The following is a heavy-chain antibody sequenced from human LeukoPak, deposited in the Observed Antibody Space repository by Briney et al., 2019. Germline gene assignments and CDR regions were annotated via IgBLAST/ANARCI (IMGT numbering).Heavy chain of an antibody. CDR2: IYSGGTT. J-gene: IGHJ4*02. V-gene: IGHV3-53*01. Sequence: GGSLRLSCAASGFTFSRSAMSWVRQAPGKGLEWVSVIYSGGTTYYADSVKGRFTISRDNSKNTLYLQMNSLRAEDTAVYYCAREAGKWDLNDDYWGQGTLVTVSS. CDR1: GFTFSRSA. D-gene: IGHD1-26*01. CDR3: AREAGKWDLNDDY.